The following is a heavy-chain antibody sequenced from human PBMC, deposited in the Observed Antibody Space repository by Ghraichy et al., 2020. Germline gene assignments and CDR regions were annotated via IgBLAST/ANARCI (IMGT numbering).Heavy chain of an antibody. Sequence: GGSLRLSCVVSGFTFSDYDINWVRQSPGKGLEWITYNDNRGDTRHYADSVKGRFTISRDNAKNIVFLQINSLSVEDTAVYYCARGDSWTGYYANDFDHWGQGTLVSVSS. V-gene: IGHV3-48*01. J-gene: IGHJ4*02. CDR3: ARGDSWTGYYANDFDH. D-gene: IGHD3/OR15-3a*01. CDR1: GFTFSDYD. CDR2: NDNRGDTR.